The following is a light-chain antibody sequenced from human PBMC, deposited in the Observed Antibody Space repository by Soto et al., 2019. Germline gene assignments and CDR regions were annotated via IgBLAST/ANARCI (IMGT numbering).Light chain of an antibody. Sequence: QSALTQPPSVSGSPGQSVTISCTGTSTDFVSYNRVSWYQQPPGTAPKLMIYEVSKRPSGVPDRFSGSKSGNTASVTISGLQAADEADYYCSLYTSENAYVFGTGTKLTVL. V-gene: IGLV2-18*01. CDR1: STDFVSYNR. J-gene: IGLJ1*01. CDR2: EVS. CDR3: SLYTSENAYV.